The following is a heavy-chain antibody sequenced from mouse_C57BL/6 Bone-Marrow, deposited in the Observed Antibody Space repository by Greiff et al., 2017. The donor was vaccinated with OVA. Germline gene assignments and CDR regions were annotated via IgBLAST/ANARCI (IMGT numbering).Heavy chain of an antibody. D-gene: IGHD1-1*01. CDR1: GYAFSSPW. CDR2: IYPGDGDT. Sequence: VQLQQSGPELVKPGASVKISCKASGYAFSSPWMNWVKQRPGKGLEWIGRIYPGDGDTKYNRKFKGKATLTADKSSSTAYMQLSSLTSEDAAVYFCARKSSYNGYWGQGTTLTVSS. V-gene: IGHV1-82*01. CDR3: ARKSSYNGY. J-gene: IGHJ2*01.